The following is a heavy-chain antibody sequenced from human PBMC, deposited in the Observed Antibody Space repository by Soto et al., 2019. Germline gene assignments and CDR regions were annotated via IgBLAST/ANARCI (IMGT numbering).Heavy chain of an antibody. Sequence: QVQLQESGPGLVIPSQTLTLTCAVSGASIDNNGYSWTWIRQHPGKGLEWIGTNNNRGDTYYNPSLKSRLTISLDTSQNYFSLRLNAVTAADTATYYCAGGGSGWKALNWFDPWGQGIMVTVAS. D-gene: IGHD6-19*01. J-gene: IGHJ5*02. V-gene: IGHV4-31*11. CDR1: GASIDNNGYS. CDR3: AGGGSGWKALNWFDP. CDR2: NNNRGDT.